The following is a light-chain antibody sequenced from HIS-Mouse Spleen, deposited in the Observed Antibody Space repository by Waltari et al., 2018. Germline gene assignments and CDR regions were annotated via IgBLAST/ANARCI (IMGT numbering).Light chain of an antibody. V-gene: IGLV2-14*01. CDR3: SSYTSSSTYV. J-gene: IGLJ1*01. CDR2: EVS. CDR1: SSDVGGYNY. Sequence: QSALTQPASVSGSPGQSITISCTGTSSDVGGYNYVSWYQQHPGKAPKLMIYEVSSRPSGVSNLFSGSKSGNQASLTISGLQAEDEADYYCSSYTSSSTYVFGTGTKVTVL.